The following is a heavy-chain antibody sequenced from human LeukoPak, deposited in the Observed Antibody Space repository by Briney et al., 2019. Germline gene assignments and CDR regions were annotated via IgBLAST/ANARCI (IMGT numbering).Heavy chain of an antibody. Sequence: PGGSLRLSCAASGFTFSSYAMSWVRQAPGKGLEWVSAISGSGGSTYYADSVKGRFTISRDNSKNTLYLQMNSLRAEDTAVYYCAKEGLAPAAIYGGGGFDYWGQGTLVTVSS. CDR3: AKEGLAPAAIYGGGGFDY. CDR1: GFTFSSYA. D-gene: IGHD2-2*02. J-gene: IGHJ4*02. V-gene: IGHV3-23*01. CDR2: ISGSGGST.